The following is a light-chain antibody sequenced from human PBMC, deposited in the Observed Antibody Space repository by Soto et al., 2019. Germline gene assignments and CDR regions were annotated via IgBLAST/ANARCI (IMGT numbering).Light chain of an antibody. J-gene: IGKJ4*01. CDR2: DAS. CDR1: QSVGTF. CDR3: QQRSIWPLT. Sequence: EIVLTQSPATLSLSPGESATLSCRASQSVGTFLAWYQHKPGQAPRLLILDASTRATGVPPRFSGSKSGTDFTLTISRLEPEDFAVYHCQQRSIWPLTFGGGTRVE. V-gene: IGKV3-11*01.